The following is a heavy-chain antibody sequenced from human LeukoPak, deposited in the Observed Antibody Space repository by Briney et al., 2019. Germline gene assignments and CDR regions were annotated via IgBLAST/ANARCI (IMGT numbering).Heavy chain of an antibody. CDR3: ATTNCGGDCYPAW. Sequence: KPSETLSLTCTVSGASISSSAYYWGWIRQPPGKGLEWIVSIYYSGSTYYSPSLKSRVTISVDTSKNQFSLKLSSVTAADTAVYYCATTNCGGDCYPAWWGQGTLVTVSS. CDR1: GASISSSAYY. CDR2: IYYSGST. V-gene: IGHV4-39*01. J-gene: IGHJ4*02. D-gene: IGHD2-21*02.